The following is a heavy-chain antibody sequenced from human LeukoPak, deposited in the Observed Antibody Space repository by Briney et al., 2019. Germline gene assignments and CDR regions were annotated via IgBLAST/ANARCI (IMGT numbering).Heavy chain of an antibody. V-gene: IGHV3-9*01. J-gene: IGHJ6*02. Sequence: HAGRSLRLSCAASGFTVSSNYMSWVRQAPGKGLEWVSGISWNSGSIGYADSVKGRFTISRDNAKNSLYLQMNSLRAEDTALYYCAKEVGYCSGGSCYSEHYGMDVWGQGTTVTVSS. CDR1: GFTVSSNY. CDR3: AKEVGYCSGGSCYSEHYGMDV. CDR2: ISWNSGSI. D-gene: IGHD2-15*01.